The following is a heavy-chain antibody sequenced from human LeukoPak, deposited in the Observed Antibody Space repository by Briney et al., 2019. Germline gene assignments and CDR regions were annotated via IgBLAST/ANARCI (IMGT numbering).Heavy chain of an antibody. Sequence: GGSLRLSCAASRFTFSSYAMSWVRQAPGKGLEWVSSISGSGGSTYYADSVKGRFTISRDNSKNTMYLQMSSLRAEDAAVYYCAKAPADPSEPLPPHAFDIRGQGTMVTVSS. CDR3: AKAPADPSEPLPPHAFDI. J-gene: IGHJ3*02. D-gene: IGHD2-2*01. CDR2: ISGSGGST. V-gene: IGHV3-23*01. CDR1: RFTFSSYA.